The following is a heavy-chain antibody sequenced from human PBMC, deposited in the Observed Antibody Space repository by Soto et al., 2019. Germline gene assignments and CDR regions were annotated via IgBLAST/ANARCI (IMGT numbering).Heavy chain of an antibody. Sequence: ASVKVSCKASGYTFTSYGISWVRQAPGQGLEWMGWISAYNGNTNYAQKLQGRVTMTTDTSTSTAYMELRSLRSDDTAVYYCARDRSKRFGELLQDDAFDIWGQGTMVTVSS. J-gene: IGHJ3*02. CDR3: ARDRSKRFGELLQDDAFDI. D-gene: IGHD3-10*01. V-gene: IGHV1-18*01. CDR1: GYTFTSYG. CDR2: ISAYNGNT.